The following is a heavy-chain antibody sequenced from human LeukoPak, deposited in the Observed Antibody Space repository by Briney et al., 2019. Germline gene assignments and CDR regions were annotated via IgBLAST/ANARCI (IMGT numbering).Heavy chain of an antibody. CDR2: ISGGGGST. CDR1: GFTFSSYG. CDR3: AKDPDYDFWSGSHAHAFDI. Sequence: GGSLRLSCAASGFTFSSYGMHWVRQAPGKGLEWVSAISGGGGSTYYADSVKGRFTISRDNSKNTLYLQMNSLRAEDTAVYYCAKDPDYDFWSGSHAHAFDIWGQGTVVTVSS. J-gene: IGHJ3*02. D-gene: IGHD3-3*01. V-gene: IGHV3-23*01.